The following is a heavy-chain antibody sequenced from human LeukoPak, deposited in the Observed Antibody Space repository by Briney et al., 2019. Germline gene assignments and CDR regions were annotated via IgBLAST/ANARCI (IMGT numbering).Heavy chain of an antibody. D-gene: IGHD3-10*01. V-gene: IGHV4-34*01. CDR2: INHSGST. Sequence: SETLSLTCAVYGGSFSGYYWSWIRQPPGKGLEWIGEINHSGSTNYNPSLKSRVTISVDTSKNQFSLKLSSVTAADTAVYYCARERMGSGSYGSVWDDYWGQGTLVTVSS. CDR1: GGSFSGYY. J-gene: IGHJ4*02. CDR3: ARERMGSGSYGSVWDDY.